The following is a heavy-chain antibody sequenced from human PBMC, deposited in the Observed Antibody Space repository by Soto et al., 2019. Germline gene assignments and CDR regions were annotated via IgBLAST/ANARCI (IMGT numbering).Heavy chain of an antibody. Sequence: PGGSLSLSCAASGFTFSSYAMSWVRQAPGKGLEWVSAISGSGGSTYYAESVEGRFTISRDSSKNTVSLQMSSLRTADTAIYYCARERYSYGRYFDFWGHGTPVTVSS. CDR2: ISGSGGST. D-gene: IGHD5-18*01. V-gene: IGHV3-23*01. CDR3: ARERYSYGRYFDF. CDR1: GFTFSSYA. J-gene: IGHJ4*03.